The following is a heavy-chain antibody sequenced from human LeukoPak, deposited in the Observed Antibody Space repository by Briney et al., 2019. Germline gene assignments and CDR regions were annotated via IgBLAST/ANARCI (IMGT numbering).Heavy chain of an antibody. CDR2: ISAYNGNT. CDR1: GYTFTGYG. D-gene: IGHD6-19*01. J-gene: IGHJ1*01. CDR3: ARASIAVAGLGHFQH. V-gene: IGHV1-18*01. Sequence: ASVKVSCKASGYTFTGYGISWVRQAPGQGLEWMGWISAYNGNTNYAQKLQGRVTMTTDTSTSTAYTELRSLRSDDTAVYYCARASIAVAGLGHFQHWGQGTLVTVSS.